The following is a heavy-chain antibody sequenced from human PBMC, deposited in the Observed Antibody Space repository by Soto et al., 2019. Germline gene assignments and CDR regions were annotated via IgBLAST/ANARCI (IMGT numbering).Heavy chain of an antibody. D-gene: IGHD4-17*01. CDR1: GGSITSSSYY. J-gene: IGHJ4*02. V-gene: IGHV4-39*01. Sequence: QLQLQESGPGLVKPSETLSLTCTVSGGSITSSSYYWGWIRQPPGKGLEWIASIYYSGSTYYNPSLKSRVTMSVDTSKNQFSLKLSSVTAADTAVYYCVRRRDYGDRYFDYWGQGTLVTVSS. CDR2: IYYSGST. CDR3: VRRRDYGDRYFDY.